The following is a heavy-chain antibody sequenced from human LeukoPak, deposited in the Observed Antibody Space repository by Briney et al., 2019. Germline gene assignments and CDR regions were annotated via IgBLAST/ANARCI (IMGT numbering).Heavy chain of an antibody. CDR1: GYTLTELS. Sequence: ASVKVSCKVSGYTLTELSMHWVRQAPGKGLEWMGGFDPEDGETIYAQKFQGRVTMTEDTSTDTAYMELSSLRSEDTAVYYCATVTRDPPGIAVAGPFDYWGQGTLVTVSS. J-gene: IGHJ4*02. CDR2: FDPEDGET. V-gene: IGHV1-24*01. D-gene: IGHD6-19*01. CDR3: ATVTRDPPGIAVAGPFDY.